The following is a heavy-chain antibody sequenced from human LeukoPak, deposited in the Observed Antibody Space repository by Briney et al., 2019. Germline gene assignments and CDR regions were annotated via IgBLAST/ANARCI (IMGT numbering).Heavy chain of an antibody. D-gene: IGHD6-19*01. V-gene: IGHV5-51*01. CDR1: GYSFTSYW. Sequence: GESLKISCKGSGYSFTSYWIGWVRQMPGKGLEWMGIIYPGDSDTRYSPSFQGQVTISADKSISTAYLQWSSLKASDTAMYCCARRYSSGWYEGAYYFDYWGQGTLVTVSS. CDR3: ARRYSSGWYEGAYYFDY. J-gene: IGHJ4*02. CDR2: IYPGDSDT.